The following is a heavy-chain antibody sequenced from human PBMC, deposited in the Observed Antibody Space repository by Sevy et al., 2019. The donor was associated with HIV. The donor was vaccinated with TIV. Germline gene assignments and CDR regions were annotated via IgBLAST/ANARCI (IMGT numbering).Heavy chain of an antibody. J-gene: IGHJ4*02. CDR3: AKDGYSSGLRYYFDH. D-gene: IGHD6-19*01. Sequence: GGSLRLSCAASGFKFDNYAMAWVRQAPGQGLVWVSAISVSGRLSYADSVKGRFTISRSSSKKMIYLHLNSLRADDTATYYCAKDGYSSGLRYYFDHWGQGTLVTVSS. CDR2: ISVSGRL. CDR1: GFKFDNYA. V-gene: IGHV3-23*01.